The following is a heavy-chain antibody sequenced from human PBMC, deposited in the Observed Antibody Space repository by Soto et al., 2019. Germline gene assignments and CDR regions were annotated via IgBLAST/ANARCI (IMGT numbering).Heavy chain of an antibody. D-gene: IGHD6-13*01. Sequence: GGSLRLSCAASGFTFSSYSMNWVRQAPGKGLEWVSSISSSSSYIHYADSVKGRFTISRDNAKNSLYLQMNSLRAEDTAVYYCARESRVSPDPWGQGTLVTVSS. V-gene: IGHV3-21*01. J-gene: IGHJ5*02. CDR1: GFTFSSYS. CDR3: ARESRVSPDP. CDR2: ISSSSSYI.